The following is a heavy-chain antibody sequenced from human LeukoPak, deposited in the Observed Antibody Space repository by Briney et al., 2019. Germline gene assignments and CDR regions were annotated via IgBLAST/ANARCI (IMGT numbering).Heavy chain of an antibody. J-gene: IGHJ5*02. V-gene: IGHV1-8*03. Sequence: ASVKVSCKASGYTFTSYDINWVRQATGQGLEWMGWMNPNSGNTGYAQKFQGRVTITRNTSISTAYMELSSLRSEDTAVYYCAKATNLGAQWLVPLNWFDPWGQGTLVTVSS. CDR3: AKATNLGAQWLVPLNWFDP. D-gene: IGHD6-19*01. CDR1: GYTFTSYD. CDR2: MNPNSGNT.